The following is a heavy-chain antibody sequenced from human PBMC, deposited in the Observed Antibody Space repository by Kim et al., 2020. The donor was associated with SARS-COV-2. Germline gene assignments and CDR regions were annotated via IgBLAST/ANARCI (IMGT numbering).Heavy chain of an antibody. CDR3: ARIGFYYYYGMDV. Sequence: SETLSLTCAVYGGSFSGYYWSWIRQPPGKGLEWIGEINHSGSTNYNPSLKSRVTISVDTSKNQFSLKLSSVTAADTAVYYCARIGFYYYYGMDVWGQGTTVTVSS. V-gene: IGHV4-34*01. J-gene: IGHJ6*02. CDR2: INHSGST. CDR1: GGSFSGYY. D-gene: IGHD3-10*01.